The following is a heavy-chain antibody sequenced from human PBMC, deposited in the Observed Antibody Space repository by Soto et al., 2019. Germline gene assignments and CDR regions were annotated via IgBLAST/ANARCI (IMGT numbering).Heavy chain of an antibody. CDR3: ARDLWGYCGADCYPLDV. Sequence: LSLTCTVSGGSISSYYWSWIRQPPGKGLEWIGYIYYSGSTNYNPSLKSRVTISVDTSKNQFSLKLNSVTAADTAVYYCARDLWGYCGADCYPLDVWGQGTTVTVSS. J-gene: IGHJ6*02. CDR1: GGSISSYY. CDR2: IYYSGST. V-gene: IGHV4-59*01. D-gene: IGHD2-21*02.